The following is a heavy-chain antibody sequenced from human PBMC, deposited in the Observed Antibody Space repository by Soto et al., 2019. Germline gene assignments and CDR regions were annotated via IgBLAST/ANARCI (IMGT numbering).Heavy chain of an antibody. Sequence: QVQLVQSGAEVKKPGASVKVSCKASGYTFTSYDINWVRQATGQGLEWMGWMNPNSGNTGYAQKFQGRVTMTRNTSISTAYMELSSLRSEDTAVYYCAREKAVNGYDYVWGSYRSGMDVWGQGTTVTVSS. CDR3: AREKAVNGYDYVWGSYRSGMDV. CDR1: GYTFTSYD. V-gene: IGHV1-8*01. CDR2: MNPNSGNT. D-gene: IGHD3-16*02. J-gene: IGHJ6*02.